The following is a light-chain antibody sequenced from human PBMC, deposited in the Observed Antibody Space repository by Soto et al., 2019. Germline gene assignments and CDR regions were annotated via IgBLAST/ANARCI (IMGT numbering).Light chain of an antibody. CDR1: SSDVGGYNY. V-gene: IGLV2-14*01. Sequence: QSALTQPASASGSPGQSITISCTGTSSDVGGYNYVSWYQQHPGKAPKLMIYEVSNRPSGVSNRFSGSKSGNTASLTISGLQAEDEADYYCSSYTSSSSYVFGNGTKSPS. CDR2: EVS. J-gene: IGLJ1*01. CDR3: SSYTSSSSYV.